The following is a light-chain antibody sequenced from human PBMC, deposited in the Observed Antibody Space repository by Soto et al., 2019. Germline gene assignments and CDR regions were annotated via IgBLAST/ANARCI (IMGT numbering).Light chain of an antibody. CDR2: GNN. V-gene: IGLV1-40*01. J-gene: IGLJ2*01. CDR1: SSDIGAGND. Sequence: QPVLTQPPSVSGAPGQRVTISCTGSSSDIGAGNDVHWYRQLPGAAPKLLISGNNIRPSGVPDRFSGSKSGTSASLAITGLQAEDEADYYCQSYDSSLSVYVVFGGGTKVTVL. CDR3: QSYDSSLSVYVV.